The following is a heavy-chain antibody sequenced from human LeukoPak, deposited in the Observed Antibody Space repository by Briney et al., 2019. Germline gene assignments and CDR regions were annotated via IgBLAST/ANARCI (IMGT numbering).Heavy chain of an antibody. V-gene: IGHV3-11*06. Sequence: LSLTCTVSGGSISSRDYYWSWIRQAPGKGLEWVSSISSSSSYIYYADSVKGRFTISRDNAKNSLYLQMNSLRAEDTAVYYCARDTGYNDFYYFDYWGQGTLVTVSS. CDR2: ISSSSSYI. D-gene: IGHD3-10*01. J-gene: IGHJ4*02. CDR3: ARDTGYNDFYYFDY. CDR1: GGSISSRDYY.